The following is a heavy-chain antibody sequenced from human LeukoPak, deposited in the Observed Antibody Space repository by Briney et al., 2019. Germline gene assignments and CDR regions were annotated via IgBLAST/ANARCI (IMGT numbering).Heavy chain of an antibody. CDR2: IYSGGST. Sequence: GGSLRLSCAASGFTVSSNYMSWVRQAPGKGLEWDSVIYSGGSTYYADSVKGRFTISRDNSKNTLYLQMNSLRAEDTAVYYCARAGRYFDWPDAFDIWGQGTMVTVSS. D-gene: IGHD3-9*01. CDR1: GFTVSSNY. J-gene: IGHJ3*02. CDR3: ARAGRYFDWPDAFDI. V-gene: IGHV3-53*01.